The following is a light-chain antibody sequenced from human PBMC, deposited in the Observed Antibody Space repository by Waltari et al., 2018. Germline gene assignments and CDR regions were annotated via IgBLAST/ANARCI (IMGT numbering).Light chain of an antibody. Sequence: DIQLTQSPSFPSASVGDRVTITCRASQGISSYLAWYQQKPGKAPKLLIYAASTLQSGVPSRFSGSGSGTEFTLTISSLQPEDFATYYCQQLNSYPRRLTFGGGTKVEIK. V-gene: IGKV1-9*01. CDR2: AAS. CDR3: QQLNSYPRRLT. J-gene: IGKJ4*01. CDR1: QGISSY.